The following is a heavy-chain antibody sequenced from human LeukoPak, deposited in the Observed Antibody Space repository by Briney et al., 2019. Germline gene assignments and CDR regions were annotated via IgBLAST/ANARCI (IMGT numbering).Heavy chain of an antibody. D-gene: IGHD3-3*01. CDR2: IRRKGYGGTT. V-gene: IGHV3-49*04. CDR1: GFTFGDYS. Sequence: GGSLRLSCTASGFTFGDYSLSWVRHAPQKGLEWVGFIRRKGYGGTTEYAPSVKGRFIISRDDSKSTAYLQMNSLKTEDTAVYYCTRDHDFWSGPFDVWCKGTTVTVSS. J-gene: IGHJ6*04. CDR3: TRDHDFWSGPFDV.